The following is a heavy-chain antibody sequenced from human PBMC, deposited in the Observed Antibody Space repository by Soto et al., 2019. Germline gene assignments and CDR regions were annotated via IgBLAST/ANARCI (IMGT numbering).Heavy chain of an antibody. J-gene: IGHJ5*02. CDR2: ISYDGSNK. CDR1: GFTFSSYA. CDR3: ARALLWFGELGSWFDP. D-gene: IGHD3-10*01. V-gene: IGHV3-30-3*01. Sequence: QVQLVESGGGVVQPGRSLRLSCAASGFTFSSYAMHWVRQAPGKGLEWVAVISYDGSNKYYADSVKGRFTISRDNSKNKLYLQMNSLRAEDTAVYYCARALLWFGELGSWFDPWGQGTLVNVSS.